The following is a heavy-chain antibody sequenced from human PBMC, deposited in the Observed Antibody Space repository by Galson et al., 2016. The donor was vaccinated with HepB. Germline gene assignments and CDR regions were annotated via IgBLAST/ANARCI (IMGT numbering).Heavy chain of an antibody. D-gene: IGHD2-21*02. Sequence: SLRLSCAASGFTFTHHAMGWVRQAPGKGLEWVSAMSGNGGSTYYADSVKGRVTISRDTSNNTLFLQMNSLTAEDTALYYCVRSRVTASRGYYFDHWGQGTLVTVSS. V-gene: IGHV3-23*01. J-gene: IGHJ4*02. CDR2: MSGNGGST. CDR3: VRSRVTASRGYYFDH. CDR1: GFTFTHHA.